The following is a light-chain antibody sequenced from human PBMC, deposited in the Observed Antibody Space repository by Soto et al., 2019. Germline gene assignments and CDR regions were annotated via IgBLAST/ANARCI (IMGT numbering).Light chain of an antibody. V-gene: IGKV3-20*01. CDR1: QSVSNNY. CDR3: QQYGSSGT. J-gene: IGKJ1*01. Sequence: EIVLTQSPGTLSLSPGESATLSCSASQSVSNNYLAWYQQKPGQAPRLLIYGASNRATGIPDRFSGSGSGTDFTITISRLEPEDVAVYYCQQYGSSGTFGQGTKVDIK. CDR2: GAS.